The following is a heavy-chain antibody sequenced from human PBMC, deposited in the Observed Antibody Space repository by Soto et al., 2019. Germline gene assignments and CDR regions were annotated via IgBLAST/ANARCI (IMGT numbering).Heavy chain of an antibody. V-gene: IGHV4-34*01. J-gene: IGHJ2*01. Sequence: QVQLQQWGAGPLRPLETLSLTCGVSGGSFSGYYWAWIRQSPGKGLEWIGEINDRGSINYNPSLKSRVSISVATSKNHFSLNLRSVTAADTAVYYCARESHDILTGPPWVWYFDLWGRGTLFTVSS. CDR3: ARESHDILTGPPWVWYFDL. CDR2: INDRGSI. CDR1: GGSFSGYY. D-gene: IGHD3-9*01.